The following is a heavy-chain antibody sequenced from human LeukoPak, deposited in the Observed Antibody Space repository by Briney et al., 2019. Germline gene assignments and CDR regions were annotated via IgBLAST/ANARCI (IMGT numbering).Heavy chain of an antibody. J-gene: IGHJ6*02. CDR1: GYTFTSYD. V-gene: IGHV1-8*01. CDR2: MNPNSGNT. CDR3: ARGWSYYDILTGYYVPYYYGMDV. Sequence: ASVKVSCKASGYTFTSYDINWVRQAAGQGLEWMGWMNPNSGNTGYAQKFQGRVTMTRNTSISTAYMELSSLRSEDTAVYYCARGWSYYDILTGYYVPYYYGMDVWGQGTTATVSS. D-gene: IGHD3-9*01.